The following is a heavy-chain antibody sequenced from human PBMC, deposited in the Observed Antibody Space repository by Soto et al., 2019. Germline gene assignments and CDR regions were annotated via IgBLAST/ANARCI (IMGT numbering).Heavy chain of an antibody. CDR1: GYTFTNYA. J-gene: IGHJ4*02. CDR3: ARDTGGYSAYDAFDY. V-gene: IGHV1-3*01. CDR2: INAGNGNT. D-gene: IGHD5-12*01. Sequence: VQLVQSGAEVKKPGASVKVSCQASGYTFTNYAIHWVRQAPGQGLEWMGWINAGNGNTEYSQNFQGRVTFIRDTSASTAYMELSRLRSEDTSRYYCARDTGGYSAYDAFDYWGQGTLVTVSS.